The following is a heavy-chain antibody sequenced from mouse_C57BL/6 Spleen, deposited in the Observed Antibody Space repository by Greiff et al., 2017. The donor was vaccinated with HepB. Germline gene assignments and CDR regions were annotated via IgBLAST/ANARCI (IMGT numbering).Heavy chain of an antibody. CDR2: ISSGGSYT. CDR1: GFTFSSYG. Sequence: EVQWVESGGDLVKPGGSLKLSCAASGFTFSSYGMSWVRQTPDKRLEWVATISSGGSYTYYPDSVKGRFTISRDNAKNTLYLQMSSLKSEDTAMYYCARSGDYYGSQYYFDYWGQGTTLTVSS. J-gene: IGHJ2*01. V-gene: IGHV5-6*01. D-gene: IGHD1-1*01. CDR3: ARSGDYYGSQYYFDY.